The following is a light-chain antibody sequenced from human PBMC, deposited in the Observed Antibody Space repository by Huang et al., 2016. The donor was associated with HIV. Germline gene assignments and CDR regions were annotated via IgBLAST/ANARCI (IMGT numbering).Light chain of an antibody. V-gene: IGKV3-11*01. CDR1: QSVSSY. Sequence: EIVLTQSPATLSLSPGERATLSCRASQSVSSYLAWYQQKPGQAPRLLIYDAYNRATGIPDRFSGSGSGKAFTLTISSLEPEDFAVYYCQQRSNWPPAFGQGTRLEIK. CDR3: QQRSNWPPA. J-gene: IGKJ5*01. CDR2: DAY.